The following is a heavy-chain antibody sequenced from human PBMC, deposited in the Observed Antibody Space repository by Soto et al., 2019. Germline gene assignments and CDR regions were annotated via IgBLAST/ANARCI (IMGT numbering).Heavy chain of an antibody. CDR1: GFSCDDYN. V-gene: IGHV3-43*01. CDR2: ISWNGGNT. D-gene: IGHD3-16*01. Sequence: PXGFLICSCAASGFSCDDYNMNLVLQGPGKGLEWVSFISWNGGNTFYADSVKGRFTISRDSSKKSVSLQINSLRSEDTALYYCERDNLSYGFALDVWGQGTTVTVSS. J-gene: IGHJ6*02. CDR3: ERDNLSYGFALDV.